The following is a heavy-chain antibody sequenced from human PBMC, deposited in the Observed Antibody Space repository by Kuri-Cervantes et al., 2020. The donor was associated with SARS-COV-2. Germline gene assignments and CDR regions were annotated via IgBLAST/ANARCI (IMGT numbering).Heavy chain of an antibody. Sequence: GESLKISCTASGFTFGDYAMSWVRQAPGKGLEWVSSISSSSSYIYYADSVKGRFTISRDNAKNSQYLQMNSLRAEDTAVYYCTTLIDYWGQGALVTVSS. CDR2: ISSSSSYI. J-gene: IGHJ4*02. CDR3: TTLIDY. CDR1: GFTFGDYA. V-gene: IGHV3-21*01.